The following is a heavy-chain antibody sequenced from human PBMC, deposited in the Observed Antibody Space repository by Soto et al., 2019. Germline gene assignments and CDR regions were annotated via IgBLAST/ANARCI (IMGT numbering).Heavy chain of an antibody. Sequence: QVQLVQSGAEVKKPGASVKVSCKASGYTFTSXXIXXXRQXXGQGLEWMGWMNPNSGNTGYAQKFQGRVTMTRNTSISTAYRELSSLRSEDTAVYXXXRXXXXXXXXXDXFDPWGQGTLVTVSS. CDR2: MNPNSGNT. V-gene: IGHV1-8*01. CDR3: XRXXXXXXXXXDXFDP. CDR1: GYTFTSXX. J-gene: IGHJ5*02.